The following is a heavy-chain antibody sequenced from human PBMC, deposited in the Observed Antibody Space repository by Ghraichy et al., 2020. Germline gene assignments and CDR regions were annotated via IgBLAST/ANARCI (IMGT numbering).Heavy chain of an antibody. CDR3: ARGTFREELLPFDY. J-gene: IGHJ4*02. Sequence: SQTLSLTCAISGDSVSSISVAWNWIRPSPSRGLEWLGRTYYRSKWYNDYAVSVKRRITINPDTSKNRFSLQLSSVIPEDTAVYYCARGTFREELLPFDYWGQGTLVTVSS. V-gene: IGHV6-1*01. CDR1: GDSVSSISVA. CDR2: TYYRSKWYN. D-gene: IGHD1-26*01.